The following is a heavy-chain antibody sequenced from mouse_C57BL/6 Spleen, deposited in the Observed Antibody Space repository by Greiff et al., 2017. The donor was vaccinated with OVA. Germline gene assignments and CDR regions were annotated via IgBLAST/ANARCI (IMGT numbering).Heavy chain of an antibody. CDR2: ISDGGSYT. J-gene: IGHJ1*03. CDR3: ASTTVVAHWYFDV. Sequence: EVKVVESGGGLVKPGGSLKLSCAASGFTFSSYAMSWVRQTPEKRLEWVATISDGGSYTYYPDNVKGRFTISRDNAKNNLYLQRSHLKSEDTAMYYCASTTVVAHWYFDVWGTGTTVTVSS. V-gene: IGHV5-4*03. D-gene: IGHD1-1*01. CDR1: GFTFSSYA.